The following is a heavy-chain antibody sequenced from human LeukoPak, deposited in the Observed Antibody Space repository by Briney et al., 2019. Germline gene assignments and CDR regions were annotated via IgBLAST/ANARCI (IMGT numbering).Heavy chain of an antibody. CDR3: ASYSAYYFYYGMDV. Sequence: ASVKVSCKASGYTFTSYDINWVRQATGQGLEWMGWMNPNSGNTGYAQKFQGRVTMTRDTSISTAYMELSSLRSEDTAVYYCASYSAYYFYYGMDVWGQGATVTVSS. J-gene: IGHJ6*02. V-gene: IGHV1-8*01. CDR2: MNPNSGNT. CDR1: GYTFTSYD. D-gene: IGHD2-15*01.